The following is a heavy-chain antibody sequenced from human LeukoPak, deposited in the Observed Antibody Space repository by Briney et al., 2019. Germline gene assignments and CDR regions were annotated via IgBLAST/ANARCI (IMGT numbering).Heavy chain of an antibody. CDR2: IKQDGSEK. D-gene: IGHD1-14*01. V-gene: IGHV3-7*01. CDR1: GFTFSSYW. J-gene: IGHJ6*03. Sequence: GGSLRLSCAASGFTFSSYWMSWVRQAPGKGLEWVANIKQDGSEKYDVDSVKGRFTISRDNAKNSLYLQMNSLRAEDTAVYYCARDNPRSYYYYMDVWGKGTTVTVSS. CDR3: ARDNPRSYYYYMDV.